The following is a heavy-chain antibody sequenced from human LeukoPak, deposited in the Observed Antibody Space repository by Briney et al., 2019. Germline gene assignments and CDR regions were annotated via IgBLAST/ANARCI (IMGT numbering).Heavy chain of an antibody. Sequence: GGSLRLSCAASGFTFSSYAMSWVRQAPGKGLEWVSAISGSGGSTYYADSVKGRFTISRDNSKNTLYLQMNSLRAEDTAVYYCARGANVLLWFGELSGGGEYFQHWGQGTLVTVSS. J-gene: IGHJ1*01. CDR3: ARGANVLLWFGELSGGGEYFQH. CDR2: ISGSGGST. V-gene: IGHV3-23*01. D-gene: IGHD3-10*01. CDR1: GFTFSSYA.